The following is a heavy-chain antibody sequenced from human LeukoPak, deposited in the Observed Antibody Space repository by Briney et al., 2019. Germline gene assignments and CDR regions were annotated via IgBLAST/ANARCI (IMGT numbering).Heavy chain of an antibody. CDR3: ARRSSIATRLFDF. J-gene: IGHJ4*02. CDR2: IYPGDSDT. Sequence: GESLKISRKGSGYSFTSYLIGWVRQMPGKGLEWMGIIYPGDSDTKYSPSFQGQVTISADKSITTTYLQWSSLKASDTAIYYCARRSSIATRLFDFWGQGTLVTVSS. V-gene: IGHV5-51*01. D-gene: IGHD6-6*01. CDR1: GYSFTSYL.